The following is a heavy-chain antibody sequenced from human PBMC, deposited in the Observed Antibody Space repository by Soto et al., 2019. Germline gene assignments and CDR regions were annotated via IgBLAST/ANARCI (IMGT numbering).Heavy chain of an antibody. Sequence: LRLSCAASGFTFSNYAMTWVRQAPGKGLEWVSGISGSGASTFYADSVKGRFTTSRDTSRNTLYLQMNSLRAEDTAVYYCAKGAHSSSSRGVDVWGQGTTVTVSS. V-gene: IGHV3-23*01. D-gene: IGHD6-6*01. CDR2: ISGSGAST. J-gene: IGHJ6*02. CDR1: GFTFSNYA. CDR3: AKGAHSSSSRGVDV.